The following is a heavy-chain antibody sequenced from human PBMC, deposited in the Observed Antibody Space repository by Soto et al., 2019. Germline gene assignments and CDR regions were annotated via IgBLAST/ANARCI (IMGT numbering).Heavy chain of an antibody. CDR2: IYYSGST. J-gene: IGHJ4*02. V-gene: IGHV4-39*01. CDR3: ARHQKGRCSSTSCLLGGY. CDR1: GDSISSSSYY. Sequence: PSETLSLTCTVSGDSISSSSYYWGWIRQPPGKGLEWIGSIYYSGSTYYNPSLKSRVTISVDTSKNQFSLKLSSVTAADTAVYYCARHQKGRCSSTSCLLGGYWGQGTLVTVSS. D-gene: IGHD2-2*01.